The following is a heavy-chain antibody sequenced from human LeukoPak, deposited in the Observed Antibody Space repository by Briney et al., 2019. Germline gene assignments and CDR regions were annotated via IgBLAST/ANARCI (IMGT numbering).Heavy chain of an antibody. CDR3: ARDHYYGSGTYSP. J-gene: IGHJ5*02. Sequence: ASVNVSCKTSGYTFTSLGINWVRQVPGQGLEWMGWASTYNGNTNYAQKFKGRVTLTTDTSTSTAYMELRSVREDDSAFYFCARDHYYGSGTYSPWGQGTLVTVSS. D-gene: IGHD3-10*01. CDR1: GYTFTSLG. V-gene: IGHV1-18*01. CDR2: ASTYNGNT.